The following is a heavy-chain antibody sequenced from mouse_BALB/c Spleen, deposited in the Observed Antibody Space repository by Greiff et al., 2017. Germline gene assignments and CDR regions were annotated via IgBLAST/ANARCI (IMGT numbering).Heavy chain of an antibody. Sequence: VQLQQSGAELVRPGTSVKVSCKASGYAFTNYLIEWVKQRPGQGLEWIGVINPGSGGTNYNEKFKGKATLTADKSSSTAYMQLSSLTSDDSAVYFCAREGSGRAMDYWCQGTSVTVSS. D-gene: IGHD4-1*01. CDR2: INPGSGGT. CDR1: GYAFTNYL. CDR3: AREGSGRAMDY. V-gene: IGHV1-54*03. J-gene: IGHJ4*01.